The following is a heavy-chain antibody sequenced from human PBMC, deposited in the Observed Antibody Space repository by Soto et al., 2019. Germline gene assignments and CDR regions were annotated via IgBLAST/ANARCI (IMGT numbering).Heavy chain of an antibody. D-gene: IGHD3-10*01. V-gene: IGHV4-39*07. J-gene: IGHJ4*02. Sequence: SSETLSLTCTVSGGSISSSSFYWGWVRQTPGKGLEWITSIHLRSGNTYYNPSLKSRVTISVDTSKNQFSLKLSSVTAADTAVYYCARDPTGGYYFDYWGQGTLVTVSS. CDR2: IHLRSGNT. CDR3: ARDPTGGYYFDY. CDR1: GGSISSSSFY.